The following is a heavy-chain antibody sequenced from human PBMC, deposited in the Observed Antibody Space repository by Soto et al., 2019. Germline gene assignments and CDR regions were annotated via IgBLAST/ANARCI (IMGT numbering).Heavy chain of an antibody. D-gene: IGHD6-13*01. CDR1: GGSFSGYY. Sequence: PSETLSLTCAVYGGSFSGYYWSWIRQPPGKGLEWIGEINHSGSTNYNPSLKSRVTISVDTSKNQFSLKLSSVTAADTAVYYCARGLGIAAAGRPYYFDYWGQGTLVTVSS. CDR2: INHSGST. CDR3: ARGLGIAAAGRPYYFDY. J-gene: IGHJ4*02. V-gene: IGHV4-34*01.